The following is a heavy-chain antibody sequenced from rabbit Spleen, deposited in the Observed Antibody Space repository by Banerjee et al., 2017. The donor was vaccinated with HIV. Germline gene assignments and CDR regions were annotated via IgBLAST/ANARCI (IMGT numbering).Heavy chain of an antibody. CDR2: IDAGVKGTT. CDR1: GFSLSRDYW. CDR3: ARDLVAVIGWNFNL. V-gene: IGHV1S45*01. J-gene: IGHJ4*01. D-gene: IGHD1-1*01. Sequence: QEQLEESGGDLVKPEGSLTLTCTASGFSLSRDYWICWVRQAPGKGLEWIACIDAGVKGTTYYASWAKGRFAVSKTSPTTVTLQMTSLTAADRAAYFCARDLVAVIGWNFNLWGPGTLVTVS.